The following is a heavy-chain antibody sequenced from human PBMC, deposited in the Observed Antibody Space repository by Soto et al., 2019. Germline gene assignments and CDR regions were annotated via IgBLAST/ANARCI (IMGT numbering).Heavy chain of an antibody. J-gene: IGHJ4*02. CDR2: IYHSGST. D-gene: IGHD3-3*01. CDR1: GGSISSGGYS. CDR3: ARRTIFGVVLDY. V-gene: IGHV4-30-2*01. Sequence: SETVSLTCAVSGGSISSGGYSWSWIRQPPGKGLEWIGYIYHSGSTYYNPSLKSRVTISVDTSKNQFSLKLSSVTAADTAVYYCARRTIFGVVLDYWGQGTLVTVSS.